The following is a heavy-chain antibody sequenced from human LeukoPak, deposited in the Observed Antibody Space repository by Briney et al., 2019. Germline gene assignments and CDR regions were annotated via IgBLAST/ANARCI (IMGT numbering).Heavy chain of an antibody. CDR1: GGSISSSSYY. CDR3: ARDSHFMVRGVYYYYYMDV. V-gene: IGHV4-61*02. D-gene: IGHD3-10*01. J-gene: IGHJ6*03. Sequence: SETLSLTCTVSGGSISSSSYYWGWIRQPAGKGLEWIGRIYTSGSTNYNPSLKSRVTMSVDTSKNQFSLKLSSVTAADTAVYYCARDSHFMVRGVYYYYYMDVWGKGTTVTISS. CDR2: IYTSGST.